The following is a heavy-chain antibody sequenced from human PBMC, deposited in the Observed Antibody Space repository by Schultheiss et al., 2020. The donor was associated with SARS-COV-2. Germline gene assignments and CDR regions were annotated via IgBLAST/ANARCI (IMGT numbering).Heavy chain of an antibody. Sequence: SETLSLTCTVSGGSISSSNYYWSWIRQPPGKGLEWIGEINHGGSTNYNPSLKSRVTISVDTSKNQFSLHLNSVTPEDTAVYYCARAGYNYMDVWGKGTTVTVSS. J-gene: IGHJ6*03. CDR2: INHGGST. CDR1: GGSISSSNYY. V-gene: IGHV4-39*01. CDR3: ARAGYNYMDV. D-gene: IGHD2-2*02.